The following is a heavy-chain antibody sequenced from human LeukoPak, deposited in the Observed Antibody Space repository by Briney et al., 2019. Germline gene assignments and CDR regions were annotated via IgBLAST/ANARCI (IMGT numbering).Heavy chain of an antibody. Sequence: ASVKVSCKASGYTFTSYGISWVRQAPGQGLKWMGWISAYNGNTNYAQKLQGRVTMTTDTSTSTAYMELRSLRSDDTAVYYCARSRSVPTVTPKYYFDYWGQGTLVTVSS. D-gene: IGHD4-17*01. V-gene: IGHV1-18*01. J-gene: IGHJ4*02. CDR2: ISAYNGNT. CDR1: GYTFTSYG. CDR3: ARSRSVPTVTPKYYFDY.